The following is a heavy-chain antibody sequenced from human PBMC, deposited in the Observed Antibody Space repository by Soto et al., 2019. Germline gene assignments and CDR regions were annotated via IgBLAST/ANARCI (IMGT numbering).Heavy chain of an antibody. V-gene: IGHV4-39*01. D-gene: IGHD1-26*01. Sequence: SETLSLACTVSGGSITSSSYYWGWIRQPPGKGLEWIGSIYYSGSTYYNPSLKSRVTISVDTSKNQFSLKLSSVTAADTAVYYCATQEVGGSYVYTFDPWGQGTLVTVS. J-gene: IGHJ5*02. CDR1: GGSITSSSYY. CDR2: IYYSGST. CDR3: ATQEVGGSYVYTFDP.